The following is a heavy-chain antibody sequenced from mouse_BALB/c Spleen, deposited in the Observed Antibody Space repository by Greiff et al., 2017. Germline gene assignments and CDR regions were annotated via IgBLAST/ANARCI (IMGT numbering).Heavy chain of an antibody. CDR1: GYTFTSYW. V-gene: IGHV1-7*01. CDR2: INPSTGYT. Sequence: QVQLQQSGAELAKPGASVKMPCKASGYTFTSYWMHWVKQRPGQGLEWIGYINPSTGYTEYNQKFKDKATLTADKSSSTAYMQLSSLTSEDSAVYYCARETGTFDYWGQGTTLTVSS. CDR3: ARETGTFDY. J-gene: IGHJ2*01. D-gene: IGHD4-1*01.